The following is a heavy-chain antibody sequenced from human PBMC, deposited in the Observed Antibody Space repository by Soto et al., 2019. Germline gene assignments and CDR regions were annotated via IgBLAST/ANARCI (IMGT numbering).Heavy chain of an antibody. D-gene: IGHD5-18*01. CDR1: GYSFTSYW. J-gene: IGHJ6*02. CDR2: IDPSDSYT. V-gene: IGHV5-10-1*01. Sequence: GESLKISCKGSGYSFTSYWISWVRQMPGKGLEWMGRIDPSDSYTNYSPSFQGHVTISADKSISTAYLQWSSLKASDTATYYCATLTSGYSLWLVPPLYYYYGMDVWGQGTTVTVSS. CDR3: ATLTSGYSLWLVPPLYYYYGMDV.